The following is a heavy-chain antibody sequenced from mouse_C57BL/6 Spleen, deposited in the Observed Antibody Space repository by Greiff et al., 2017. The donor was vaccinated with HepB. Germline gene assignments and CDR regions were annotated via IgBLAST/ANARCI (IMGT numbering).Heavy chain of an antibody. J-gene: IGHJ3*01. D-gene: IGHD2-5*01. V-gene: IGHV5-9*01. CDR2: ISGGGGNT. CDR3: ARGEYYSNEFAY. Sequence: EVQLQESGGGLVKPGGSLKLSCAASGFTFSSYTMSWVRQTPEKRLEWVATISGGGGNTYYPDSVKGRFTISRDNAKNTLYLQMSSLRSEDTALYYCARGEYYSNEFAYWGQGTLVTVSA. CDR1: GFTFSSYT.